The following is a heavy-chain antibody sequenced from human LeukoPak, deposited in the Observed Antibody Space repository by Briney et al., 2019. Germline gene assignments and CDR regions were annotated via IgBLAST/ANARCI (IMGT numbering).Heavy chain of an antibody. CDR3: VRVSGNYEPDY. V-gene: IGHV3-72*01. Sequence: GGSLRLSCAASGFTFSDHYMDWVRQAPGKGLEWVGRSRNKANSYTTEYAASVRGRFTISRDGSKNSLYLQMHTLRTDDTAVYYCVRVSGNYEPDYWGQGTLVTVSS. J-gene: IGHJ4*02. D-gene: IGHD3-22*01. CDR2: SRNKANSYTT. CDR1: GFTFSDHY.